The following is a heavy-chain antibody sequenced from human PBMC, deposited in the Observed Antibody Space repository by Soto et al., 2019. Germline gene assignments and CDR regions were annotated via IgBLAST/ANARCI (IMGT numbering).Heavy chain of an antibody. J-gene: IGHJ5*02. CDR1: GFSVSSSH. Sequence: EVPLVDSGGGLIQPGGSLRLSCAASGFSVSSSHMIWVRQAPGKGLERVSVIYSGGATYYAVSVKGRFTISRDRSKNTVYRQMEGLRTEDTAAYHCAKLGPYGSESYSFRYNWIDPWGQGTLVTVSS. CDR2: IYSGGAT. CDR3: AKLGPYGSESYSFRYNWIDP. D-gene: IGHD3-10*01. V-gene: IGHV3-53*01.